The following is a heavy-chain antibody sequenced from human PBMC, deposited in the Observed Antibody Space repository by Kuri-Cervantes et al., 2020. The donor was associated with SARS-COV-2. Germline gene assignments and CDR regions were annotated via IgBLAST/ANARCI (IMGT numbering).Heavy chain of an antibody. V-gene: IGHV1-18*01. J-gene: IGHJ4*02. CDR1: GYTLTELS. CDR2: ISAYNGNT. Sequence: ASVKVSCKVSGYTLTELSMHWVRQAPGQGLEWMGWISAYNGNTNYAQKLQGRVNMTTDTSTSTAYMELRSLRSDDTAVYYCARVPLAYCGGDCFDYWGQGTLVTVSS. CDR3: ARVPLAYCGGDCFDY. D-gene: IGHD2-21*01.